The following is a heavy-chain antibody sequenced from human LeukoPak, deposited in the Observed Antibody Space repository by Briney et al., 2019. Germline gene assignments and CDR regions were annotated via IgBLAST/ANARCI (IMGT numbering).Heavy chain of an antibody. J-gene: IGHJ4*02. V-gene: IGHV4-38-2*01. Sequence: SETLSLTCAVSGYSISSGNYWDWIRPPPGKGLEWIGSIYHSGSTYYSPSLKSRVTISVDTSKNQFSLKLSSVTAADTAVYYCARVADIVFDYWGQGTLVTVSS. CDR1: GYSISSGNY. CDR3: ARVADIVFDY. CDR2: IYHSGST. D-gene: IGHD3-16*02.